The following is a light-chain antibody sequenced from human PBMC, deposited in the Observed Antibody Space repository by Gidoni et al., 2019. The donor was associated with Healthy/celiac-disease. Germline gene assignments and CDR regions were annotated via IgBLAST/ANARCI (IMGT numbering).Light chain of an antibody. J-gene: IGKJ4*01. CDR2: DAS. Sequence: EIVSTQPPATPSLSPGEIATLSCRASQSVSSYLAWYQQKPGQAPRLLIHDASNRPTGVTARFGSSRAGGDVTLTISSLGREDFADYYCQQRNNWPPGLTFGEGTKVEIK. CDR3: QQRNNWPPGLT. V-gene: IGKV3-11*02. CDR1: QSVSSY.